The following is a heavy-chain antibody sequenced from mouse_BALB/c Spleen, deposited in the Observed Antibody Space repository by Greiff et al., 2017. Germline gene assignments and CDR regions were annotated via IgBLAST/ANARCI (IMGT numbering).Heavy chain of an antibody. CDR1: GFNIKDYY. J-gene: IGHJ4*01. Sequence: VQLKESGAELVRSGASVKLSCTASGFNIKDYYMHWVKQRPEQGLEWIGWIDPENGDTEYAPKFQGKATMTADTSSNTAYLQLSSLTSEDTAVYYCSKIYYYGSRYYYAMDYWGQGTSVTVSS. CDR2: IDPENGDT. CDR3: SKIYYYGSRYYYAMDY. D-gene: IGHD1-1*01. V-gene: IGHV14-4*02.